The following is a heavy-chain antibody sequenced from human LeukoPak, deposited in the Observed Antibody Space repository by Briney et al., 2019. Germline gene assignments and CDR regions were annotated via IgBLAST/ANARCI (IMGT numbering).Heavy chain of an antibody. V-gene: IGHV4-59*01. CDR2: IYYREST. CDR3: ARDRGEYGSGSNFDY. J-gene: IGHJ4*02. Sequence: PSETLSLTCTVSGGSISSYYWSWIRQPPGKGLEWIGYIYYRESTNYNPSLKSRVTISVDTSKNQFSLKLSSVTAADTAVYYCARDRGEYGSGSNFDYWGQGTLVTVSS. CDR1: GGSISSYY. D-gene: IGHD3-10*01.